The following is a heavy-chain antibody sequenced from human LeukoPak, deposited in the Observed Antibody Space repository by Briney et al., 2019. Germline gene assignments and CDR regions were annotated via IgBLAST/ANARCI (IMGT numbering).Heavy chain of an antibody. D-gene: IGHD3-10*01. CDR2: TYYSGST. V-gene: IGHV4-39*01. Sequence: SETLSLTCTVSGGSISSSSYYWGWIRQPPGQGLEWIGSTYYSGSTYYNPSLKSRVTISVDTSKNQFSLKLSSVTAADTAVYYCARSPTGIIYYYYYMDVWGKGTTVTVSS. CDR1: GGSISSSSYY. CDR3: ARSPTGIIYYYYYMDV. J-gene: IGHJ6*03.